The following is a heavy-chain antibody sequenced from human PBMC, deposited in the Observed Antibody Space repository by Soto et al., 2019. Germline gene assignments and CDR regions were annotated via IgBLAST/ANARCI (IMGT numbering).Heavy chain of an antibody. J-gene: IGHJ6*02. Sequence: ASVKVSCKASGGTFSSYAISWVRQAPGQGLEWMGGIIPIFGTANYAQKFQGRVTITADESTSTAYMELSSLRSEDTAVYYCASNIAVAGRGGPYYYGMDVWGQGTTVTVSS. CDR2: IIPIFGTA. CDR1: GGTFSSYA. V-gene: IGHV1-69*13. D-gene: IGHD6-19*01. CDR3: ASNIAVAGRGGPYYYGMDV.